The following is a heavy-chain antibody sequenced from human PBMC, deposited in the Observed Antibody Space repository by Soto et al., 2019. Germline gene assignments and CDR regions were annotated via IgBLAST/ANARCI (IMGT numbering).Heavy chain of an antibody. V-gene: IGHV3-30*18. D-gene: IGHD6-13*01. Sequence: GGSPRLSCAASGFTFSSYGMHWVRQAPGKGLEWVAVISYDGSNKYYADSVKGRFTISRDNSKNTLYLQMNSLRAEDTAVYYCAKGPGIAAANDYWGQGTLVTVSS. CDR1: GFTFSSYG. CDR3: AKGPGIAAANDY. J-gene: IGHJ4*02. CDR2: ISYDGSNK.